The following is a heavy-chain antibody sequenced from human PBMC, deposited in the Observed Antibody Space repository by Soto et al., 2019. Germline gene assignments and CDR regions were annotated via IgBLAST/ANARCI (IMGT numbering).Heavy chain of an antibody. CDR2: IHRDGVT. CDR1: GGSTSSSDW. J-gene: IGHJ4*01. CDR3: AGRPEIHPR. V-gene: IGHV4-4*02. Sequence: QVHLQESGPGLVKPSETLSLTCAISGGSTSSSDWWTWVRQPPGEGLEWIGEIHRDGVTNYNSSLKRRLTTALDQSRNPFSLSLPSVTAADAAVYFCAGRPEIHPRWGHGILVPVSS. D-gene: IGHD1-26*01.